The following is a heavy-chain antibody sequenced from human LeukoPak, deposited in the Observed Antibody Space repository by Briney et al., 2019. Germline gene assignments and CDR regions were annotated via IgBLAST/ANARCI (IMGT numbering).Heavy chain of an antibody. J-gene: IGHJ5*02. V-gene: IGHV1-24*01. CDR2: FDPEDGET. CDR3: ATHYYDSSGYLGFGWFDP. CDR1: GYTLTELP. D-gene: IGHD3-22*01. Sequence: EASVKVSCKVSGYTLTELPMHWVRQAPGKGLEWMGGFDPEDGETIYAQKFQGRVTMTEDTSTDTDYMELSSLRSEDTAVYYCATHYYDSSGYLGFGWFDPWGQGTLVTVSS.